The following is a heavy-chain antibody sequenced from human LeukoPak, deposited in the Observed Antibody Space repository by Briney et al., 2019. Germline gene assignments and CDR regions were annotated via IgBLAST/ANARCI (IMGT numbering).Heavy chain of an antibody. CDR1: GFTFSSIY. CDR3: ARAPNWRFDH. CDR2: IYSDGTT. V-gene: IGHV3-53*01. D-gene: IGHD1-1*01. J-gene: IGHJ4*02. Sequence: PGGPLRLSCAASGFTFSSIYMNWVRQAPGKGLEWVSVIYSDGTTYYADSVKGRFTISRDDSKNTLSLHMNSLSAEDTAVYYCARAPNWRFDHWGQGTLVTVSS.